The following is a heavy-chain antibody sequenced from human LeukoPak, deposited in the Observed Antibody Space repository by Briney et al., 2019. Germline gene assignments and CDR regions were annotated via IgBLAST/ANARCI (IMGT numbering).Heavy chain of an antibody. D-gene: IGHD5-18*01. CDR1: SGSFSGYS. CDR3: ARNHTGYFDP. CDR2: INHSGST. Sequence: SETLSLTCAVYSGSFSGYSWSWSRQPPGKGLEWIGEINHSGSTNYSPSLKSRVTISVDTSSSQFSLSLSSVTAADTAVYYCARNHTGYFDPWGQGTLVTVSS. J-gene: IGHJ5*02. V-gene: IGHV4-34*01.